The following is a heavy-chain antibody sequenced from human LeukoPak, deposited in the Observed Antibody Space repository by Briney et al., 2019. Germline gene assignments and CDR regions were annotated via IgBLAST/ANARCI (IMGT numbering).Heavy chain of an antibody. Sequence: GGSLRLSCTASGFTFSIYAMTWVRQAPGKGLEWVSTISGSGESTDYADSVRGRFTISRDNSKNTVYLEMNSLRVEDTAAFYRAKTQGGADVFDYWGQGTLVTVSS. D-gene: IGHD3-16*01. V-gene: IGHV3-23*01. CDR1: GFTFSIYA. J-gene: IGHJ4*02. CDR2: ISGSGEST. CDR3: AKTQGGADVFDY.